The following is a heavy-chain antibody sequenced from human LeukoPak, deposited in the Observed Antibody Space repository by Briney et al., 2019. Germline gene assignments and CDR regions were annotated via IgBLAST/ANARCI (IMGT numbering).Heavy chain of an antibody. J-gene: IGHJ4*02. CDR3: TRANGYGLIDY. CDR2: IYYSGNT. D-gene: IGHD3-10*01. CDR1: VRSISNYY. V-gene: IGHV4-39*07. Sequence: SETLSLTCTVSVRSISNYYWGWIRQPPGKGREGIGSIYYSGNTYYNSSLKSRVTIPLDTSKNQFSLNPFSVAASHTAMYYCTRANGYGLIDYWGQGTLVTVSS.